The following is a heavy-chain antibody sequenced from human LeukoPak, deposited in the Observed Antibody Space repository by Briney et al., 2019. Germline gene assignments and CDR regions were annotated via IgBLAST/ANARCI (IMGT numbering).Heavy chain of an antibody. J-gene: IGHJ4*02. Sequence: ASVKVSCKASGYTFTSSDINWVRQAAGQGLERMGWINPNSGRTWYAQKFQGRVTMTANTSISTAYMELSSLRFDNTAVYYCARGRSGLAAAGTYDYWGQGTLITVSS. CDR3: ARGRSGLAAAGTYDY. CDR2: INPNSGRT. V-gene: IGHV1-8*01. CDR1: GYTFTSSD. D-gene: IGHD6-13*01.